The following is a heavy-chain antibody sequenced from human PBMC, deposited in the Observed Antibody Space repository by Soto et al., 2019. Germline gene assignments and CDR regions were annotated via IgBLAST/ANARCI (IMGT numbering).Heavy chain of an antibody. Sequence: EVQLLESGGGLVQPGGSLRLSCAASGFTFSSNVMSWVRQAPGKGLEWVSAISGSGGSTYYADSVKGRFTISRDNSKNTLYLQVNSRRAGDTAVYYCVQDRNSGYYDWGQGTLVTVSS. CDR3: VQDRNSGYYD. CDR2: ISGSGGST. D-gene: IGHD3-22*01. CDR1: GFTFSSNV. V-gene: IGHV3-23*01. J-gene: IGHJ4*02.